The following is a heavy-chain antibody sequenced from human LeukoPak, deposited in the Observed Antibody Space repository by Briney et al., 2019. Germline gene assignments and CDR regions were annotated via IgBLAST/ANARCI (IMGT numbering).Heavy chain of an antibody. CDR2: INHSGST. J-gene: IGHJ4*02. Sequence: PSETLSLTCAVNGGSFSGYYWSWIRQPPGKGLEWIGEINHSGSTNYNPSLKSRVTISVDTSKNQFSLKLSSVTAADTAVYYCARSLKQWLVRDYWGQGTLVTVSS. CDR1: GGSFSGYY. V-gene: IGHV4-34*01. CDR3: ARSLKQWLVRDY. D-gene: IGHD6-19*01.